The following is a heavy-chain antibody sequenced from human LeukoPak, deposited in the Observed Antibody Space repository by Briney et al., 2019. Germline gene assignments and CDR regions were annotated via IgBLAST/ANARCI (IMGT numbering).Heavy chain of an antibody. V-gene: IGHV1-18*01. Sequence: ASVKVSCKASGYTFTSYGISWVRQAPGQGLEWMGWISAYNGNTNYAQKLQGRVTMTTDTSTSTAYMELRSLRSDDTAVYYCARMYYDFWSGYWTAGYGMDVWGQGTTVTVSS. CDR2: ISAYNGNT. D-gene: IGHD3-3*01. CDR3: ARMYYDFWSGYWTAGYGMDV. J-gene: IGHJ6*02. CDR1: GYTFTSYG.